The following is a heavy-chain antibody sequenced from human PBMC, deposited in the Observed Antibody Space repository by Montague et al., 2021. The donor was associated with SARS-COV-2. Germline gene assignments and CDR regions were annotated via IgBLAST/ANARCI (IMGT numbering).Heavy chain of an antibody. J-gene: IGHJ4*02. CDR3: ARASRDGGYCSNTACLHLDY. CDR2: IHYSGST. Sequence: TLSLTCTVSGGSISSGDYYWSWIRQHPGKGLEWIGYIHYSGSTYYNPSLKSRVTISVDTSTNHFSLKLSSVTAADTAVYYCARASRDGGYCSNTACLHLDYWGQGTLVTVSS. V-gene: IGHV4-31*03. CDR1: GGSISSGDYY. D-gene: IGHD2-2*01.